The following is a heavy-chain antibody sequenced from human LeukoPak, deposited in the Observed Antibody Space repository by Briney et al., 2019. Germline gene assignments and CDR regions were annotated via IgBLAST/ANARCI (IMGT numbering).Heavy chain of an antibody. J-gene: IGHJ5*02. CDR3: AREGIAAAGIDP. CDR2: INSDGSST. D-gene: IGHD6-13*01. Sequence: GSLRLSCAASGFTFSSYWMHWVRQAPGKGLVWVSRINSDGSSTSYADSVKGRFTISRDNAKNTLYLQMNSLRAEDTAVYYCAREGIAAAGIDPWGQGTLVTASS. CDR1: GFTFSSYW. V-gene: IGHV3-74*01.